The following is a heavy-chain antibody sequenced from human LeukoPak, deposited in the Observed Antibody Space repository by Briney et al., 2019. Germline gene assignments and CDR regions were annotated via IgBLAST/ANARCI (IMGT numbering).Heavy chain of an antibody. Sequence: PSETLSLTCTVSGGSIRSYHWSWIRQPPGKRLEWMGYIYDSGSTNYNPSLKSRVTISIDTSKNQFSLKLSSVTAADTAVYYCAREAYCGGDCYSGYYWGQGTLVTVSS. J-gene: IGHJ4*02. CDR1: GGSIRSYH. V-gene: IGHV4-59*01. D-gene: IGHD2-21*02. CDR2: IYDSGST. CDR3: AREAYCGGDCYSGYY.